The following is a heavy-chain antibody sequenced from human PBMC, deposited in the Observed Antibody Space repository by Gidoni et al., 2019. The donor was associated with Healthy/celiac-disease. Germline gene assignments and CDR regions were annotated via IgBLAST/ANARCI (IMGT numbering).Heavy chain of an antibody. D-gene: IGHD2-15*01. V-gene: IGHV3-33*01. CDR2: IWYDGSNK. CDR3: ARDEDGYFDY. Sequence: KGLEWVAVIWYDGSNKYYADSVKGRFTISRDNSKNTLYLQMNSLRAEDTAVYYCARDEDGYFDYWGQGTLVTVSS. J-gene: IGHJ4*02.